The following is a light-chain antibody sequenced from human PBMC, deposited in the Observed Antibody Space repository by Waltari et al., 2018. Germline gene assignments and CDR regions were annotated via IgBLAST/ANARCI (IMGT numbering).Light chain of an antibody. J-gene: IGLJ1*01. V-gene: IGLV2-8*01. CDR1: SGDVGNYNY. CDR2: EVT. Sequence: QSALTQPPSASGSPGQSVTISCTGTSGDVGNYNYVSWYQQHPGKAPKLIIYEVTTRPSGIPDRFSGSKSGNTASLTVSQLQAEDEADYYCSSYGGYNYLFVFGTGTKVTVL. CDR3: SSYGGYNYLFV.